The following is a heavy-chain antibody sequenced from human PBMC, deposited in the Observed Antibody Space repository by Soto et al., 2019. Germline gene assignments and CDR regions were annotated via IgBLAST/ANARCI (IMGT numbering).Heavy chain of an antibody. J-gene: IGHJ4*02. CDR3: ARGQRFLEWLLFQVDYFDY. CDR2: INPSSGGT. V-gene: IGHV1-2*04. Sequence: ASVKVSCKASGYTFTGYYMHWVRQAPGQGLEWMGWINPSSGGTNYAQKFQGWVTMTRDTSISTAYMELSRLRSDDTAVYYCARGQRFLEWLLFQVDYFDYWGQGTLVTVSS. CDR1: GYTFTGYY. D-gene: IGHD3-3*01.